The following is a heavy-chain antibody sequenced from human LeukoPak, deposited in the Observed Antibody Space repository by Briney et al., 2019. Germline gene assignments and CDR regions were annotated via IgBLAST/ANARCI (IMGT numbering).Heavy chain of an antibody. J-gene: IGHJ4*02. CDR3: ARAAAVAVDC. CDR2: LLYSGQT. Sequence: SETLSLTCTVSGGSIRSTNYYWAWIRQAPGMGLDWIASLLYSGQTYYNPSLQSRVTMFADTSRNQLSLKLSSVTAADTAVYYCARAAAVAVDCWGQGTLVTVSS. CDR1: GGSIRSTNYY. V-gene: IGHV4-39*07. D-gene: IGHD6-19*01.